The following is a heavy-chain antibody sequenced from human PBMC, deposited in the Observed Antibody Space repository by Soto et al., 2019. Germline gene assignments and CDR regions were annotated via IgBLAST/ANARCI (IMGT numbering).Heavy chain of an antibody. Sequence: GGSLRFSCAASGFTFSSYGMHWVRQAPGKGLEWVAVIWYDGSNKYYADSVKGRFTISRDNSKNTLYLQMNSLRAEDTAVYYCARSSGPAALLSGMDVWGQGTTVTVSS. V-gene: IGHV3-33*01. D-gene: IGHD2-2*01. CDR3: ARSSGPAALLSGMDV. CDR1: GFTFSSYG. CDR2: IWYDGSNK. J-gene: IGHJ6*02.